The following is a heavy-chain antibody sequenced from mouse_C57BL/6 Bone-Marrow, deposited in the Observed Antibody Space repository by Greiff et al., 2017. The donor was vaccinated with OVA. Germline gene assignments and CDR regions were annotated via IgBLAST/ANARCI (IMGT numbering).Heavy chain of an antibody. CDR1: GFSLTSYG. CDR2: IWSGGST. D-gene: IGHD2-1*01. CDR3: ARGFYGNYWYFDV. J-gene: IGHJ1*03. Sequence: VKVVESGPGLVQPSQSLSITCTVSGFSLTSYGVHWVRQSPGKGLEWLGVIWSGGSTDYNAAFISRLSISKDNSKSQVFFKMNSLQADDTAIYYCARGFYGNYWYFDVWGTGTTVTVSS. V-gene: IGHV2-2*01.